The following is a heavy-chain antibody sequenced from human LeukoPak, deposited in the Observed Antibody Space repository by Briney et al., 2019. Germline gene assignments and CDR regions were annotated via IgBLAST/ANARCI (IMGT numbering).Heavy chain of an antibody. J-gene: IGHJ4*02. Sequence: ASVKVSCKASGYTFITYPINWVRQAPGQGLEWMGWISAYNGNTNYAQKLQGRVTMTTDTSTSTAYMELRSLRSDDTAVYYCASGGSWDLFDYWGQGTLVTVSS. CDR1: GYTFITYP. D-gene: IGHD2-15*01. V-gene: IGHV1-18*01. CDR3: ASGGSWDLFDY. CDR2: ISAYNGNT.